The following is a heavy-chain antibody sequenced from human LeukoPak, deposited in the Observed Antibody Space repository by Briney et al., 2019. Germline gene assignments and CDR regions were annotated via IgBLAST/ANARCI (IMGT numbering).Heavy chain of an antibody. CDR3: ATPRYSSYHYFDY. CDR1: GGTFGSYA. J-gene: IGHJ4*02. V-gene: IGHV1-69*05. Sequence: ASVKVSCKASGGTFGSYAISWVRQAPGQGLEWMGGIIPIFGTANYAQKFQGRVTITTDESTSTAYMELSSLRSEDTAVYYCATPRYSSYHYFDYWGQGTLVTVSS. CDR2: IIPIFGTA. D-gene: IGHD5-18*01.